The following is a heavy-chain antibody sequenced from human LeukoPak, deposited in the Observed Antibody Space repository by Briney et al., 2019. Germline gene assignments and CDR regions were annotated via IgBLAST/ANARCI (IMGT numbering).Heavy chain of an antibody. CDR3: ARHSRSHYDILTGDYYYYGMDV. Sequence: PSETLSLTCTVSGDSISSYYWSWIRQPPGKGLEWFGYIYYSGSTNYNPSLKSRVTISIDTSRNQFSLKLSSVTAADTAVYYCARHSRSHYDILTGDYYYYGMDVWGQETTVTVSS. D-gene: IGHD3-9*01. J-gene: IGHJ6*02. CDR2: IYYSGST. V-gene: IGHV4-59*08. CDR1: GDSISSYY.